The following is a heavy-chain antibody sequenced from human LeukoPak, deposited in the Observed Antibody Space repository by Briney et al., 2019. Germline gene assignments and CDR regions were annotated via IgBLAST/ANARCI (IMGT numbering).Heavy chain of an antibody. V-gene: IGHV4-39*01. J-gene: IGHJ4*02. CDR2: IYYSGST. D-gene: IGHD1-26*01. CDR3: ARRKSGSYFAY. Sequence: SETLSLTCTVSGDSISSSSYYWVWIRQPPGKGLEWIGSIYYSGSTYYKPSLKSRVTISVDTSKNQFSLKLSSVTAADTAIYYCARRKSGSYFAYWGQGTLVTVSS. CDR1: GDSISSSSYY.